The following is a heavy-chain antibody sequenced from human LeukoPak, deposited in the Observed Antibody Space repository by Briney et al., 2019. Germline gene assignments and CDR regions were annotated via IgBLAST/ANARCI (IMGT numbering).Heavy chain of an antibody. D-gene: IGHD5-24*01. V-gene: IGHV5-51*01. J-gene: IGHJ3*02. CDR2: IYPGDSDT. Sequence: GESLKTSCQGSGYSFTTYWIGWVRQMPGKGLEWMGIIYPGDSDTRYSPSFQGQVTISADKSISTAYLQWNSLKASDTAMYYCARRDGYGAYDIWGQGTMVTVSS. CDR1: GYSFTTYW. CDR3: ARRDGYGAYDI.